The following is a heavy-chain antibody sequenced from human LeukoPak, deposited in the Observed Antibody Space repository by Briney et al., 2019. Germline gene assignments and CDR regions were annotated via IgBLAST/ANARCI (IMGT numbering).Heavy chain of an antibody. CDR1: GYSFTTYW. CDR2: VYPGDSDT. Sequence: GESLKISCKTSGYSFTTYWIGWVRQMPGKGLECLGIVYPGDSDTRYSPSFQGQVTISADKSISTAYLQWSSLQASDTAMYYSARRFRGSSGYYFDYWGQGNLVTVSS. V-gene: IGHV5-51*01. J-gene: IGHJ4*02. CDR3: ARRFRGSSGYYFDY. D-gene: IGHD3-22*01.